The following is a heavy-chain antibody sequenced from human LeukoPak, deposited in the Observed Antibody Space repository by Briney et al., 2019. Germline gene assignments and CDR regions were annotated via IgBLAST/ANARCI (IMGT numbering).Heavy chain of an antibody. D-gene: IGHD3-3*01. V-gene: IGHV4-4*07. Sequence: SATLSLTCPFSGGSISSYSWTWIRQPAGKGLEWIGRIYSSGSTDYNPSLKSRVTMSVDTPKNQFSLKLTSVTAADTAVYYCARVVSYDFFPHGFDYWGQGTLVTVSS. CDR2: IYSSGST. CDR3: ARVVSYDFFPHGFDY. CDR1: GGSISSYS. J-gene: IGHJ4*02.